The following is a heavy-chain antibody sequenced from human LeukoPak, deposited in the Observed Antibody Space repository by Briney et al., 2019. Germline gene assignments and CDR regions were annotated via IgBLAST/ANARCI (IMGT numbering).Heavy chain of an antibody. CDR2: IYYSGST. D-gene: IGHD4-17*01. Sequence: SETLSLTCTVSGGSISSYYWSWIRQPPGKGLEWIGYIYYSGSTNYNPSLKSRVTISVDTSKNQFSLKLSSVTAADTAVYYCARSTMTTVTNRFFDYWGQGTLVTVSS. CDR1: GGSISSYY. V-gene: IGHV4-59*01. CDR3: ARSTMTTVTNRFFDY. J-gene: IGHJ4*02.